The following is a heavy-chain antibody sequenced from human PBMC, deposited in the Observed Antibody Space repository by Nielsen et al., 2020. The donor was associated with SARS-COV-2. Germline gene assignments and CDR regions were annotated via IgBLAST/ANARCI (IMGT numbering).Heavy chain of an antibody. Sequence: GSLRLSCGVYGGSFNDYYWNWIRQSPGKGLEWIGQIGHSGNTNYNPSLKSRVTMSVDTSKRQFSLKLNSVTAADAADYYCAGGVPPTGMLFDFWGLGTRVIVSS. CDR3: AGGVPPTGMLFDF. CDR2: IGHSGNT. J-gene: IGHJ4*02. CDR1: GGSFNDYY. D-gene: IGHD1-1*01. V-gene: IGHV4-34*01.